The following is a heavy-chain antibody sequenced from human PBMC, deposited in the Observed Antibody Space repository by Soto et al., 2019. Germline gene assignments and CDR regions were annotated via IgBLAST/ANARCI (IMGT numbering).Heavy chain of an antibody. CDR3: ARVRCRGSSCYGYYYDGMDV. CDR2: IYNSGTT. D-gene: IGHD2-2*01. Sequence: PSETLSLTCTVSGGSLSSYYLTWGRQAPGKGLGWIGYIYNSGTTYYNPSLKSRVTISVDTSKNQFSLKLSSVTAADTAVYYCARVRCRGSSCYGYYYDGMDVWGQGTTVTVSS. J-gene: IGHJ6*02. CDR1: GGSLSSYY. V-gene: IGHV4-59*01.